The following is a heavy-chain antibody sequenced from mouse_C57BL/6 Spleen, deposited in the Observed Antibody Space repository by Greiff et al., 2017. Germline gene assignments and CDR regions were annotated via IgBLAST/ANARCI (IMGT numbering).Heavy chain of an antibody. CDR3: ARKLTGTRYAMDY. J-gene: IGHJ4*01. CDR2: IYPGDGDT. Sequence: QVQLQQSGPELVKPGASVKISCKASGYAFSSSWMNWVKQRPGKGLEWIGRIYPGDGDTNYNGKFKGKATLTADKSSSTAYMQLSSLTSEDSAVYFCARKLTGTRYAMDYWGQGTSVTVSS. V-gene: IGHV1-82*01. D-gene: IGHD4-1*01. CDR1: GYAFSSSW.